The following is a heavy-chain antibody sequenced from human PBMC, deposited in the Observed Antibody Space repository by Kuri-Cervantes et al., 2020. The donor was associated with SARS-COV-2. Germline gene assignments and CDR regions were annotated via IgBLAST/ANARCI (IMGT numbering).Heavy chain of an antibody. J-gene: IGHJ6*03. Sequence: GESLKISCAASGFTFSSYAMHWVRQAPGKGLEWVAVISYDGSNKYYADSVKGRFTISRDNAKTSLYLQMNSLRAEDTAVYYCARVRLKTFLNYMDVWGKGTTVTVSS. CDR3: ARVRLKTFLNYMDV. V-gene: IGHV3-30-3*01. CDR2: ISYDGSNK. CDR1: GFTFSSYA. D-gene: IGHD3-3*01.